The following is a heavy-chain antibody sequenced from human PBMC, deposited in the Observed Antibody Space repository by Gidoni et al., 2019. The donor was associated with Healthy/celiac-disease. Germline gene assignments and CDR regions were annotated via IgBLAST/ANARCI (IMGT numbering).Heavy chain of an antibody. CDR1: GFTFRSYG. Sequence: QVQLVESGGGVVQPGRSLRLSCTASGFTFRSYGMHWVRQAPGKGLEWVAVIWFDGSNKYYAYSVKGRFTISRDNSKNTLSLQMNSLRAEDAAVYYCARSIAVTAGYYYGMDVWGQGTTVTVSS. D-gene: IGHD2-21*02. V-gene: IGHV3-33*01. J-gene: IGHJ6*02. CDR3: ARSIAVTAGYYYGMDV. CDR2: IWFDGSNK.